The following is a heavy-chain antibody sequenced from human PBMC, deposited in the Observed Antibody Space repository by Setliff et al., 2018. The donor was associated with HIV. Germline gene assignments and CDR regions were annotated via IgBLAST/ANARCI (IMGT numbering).Heavy chain of an antibody. CDR1: GGSISSYY. CDR2: IYYSGST. V-gene: IGHV4-59*12. J-gene: IGHJ4*02. D-gene: IGHD5-18*01. Sequence: SETLSLTCTVSGGSISSYYWSWIRQPPGKGLEWIGYIYYSGSTNYNPSLKSRVTISGDTSKNQFSLKLSSVTVADTAVYYCRVGETAVDDLVYFDYWGQGTLVTVSS. CDR3: RVGETAVDDLVYFDY.